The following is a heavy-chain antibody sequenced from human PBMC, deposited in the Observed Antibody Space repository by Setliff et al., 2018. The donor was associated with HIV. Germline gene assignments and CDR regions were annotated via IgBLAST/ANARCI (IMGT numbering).Heavy chain of an antibody. D-gene: IGHD5-18*01. Sequence: ASVKVSCKASGYTFTNFGISWVRQAPGQGLEWVGWIVVGSGHTNYAQKFQGRVTITRDTSASTAYMELSSLRSEDTAVYYCAKEGDRYGLDLDYWGQGTLVTVSS. CDR1: GYTFTNFG. CDR3: AKEGDRYGLDLDY. CDR2: IVVGSGHT. J-gene: IGHJ4*02. V-gene: IGHV1-18*01.